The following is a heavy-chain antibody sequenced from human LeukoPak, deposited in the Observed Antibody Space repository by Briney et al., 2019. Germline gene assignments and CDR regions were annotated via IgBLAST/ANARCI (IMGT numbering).Heavy chain of an antibody. CDR1: GGSFSGYY. V-gene: IGHV4-34*01. D-gene: IGHD3-9*01. Sequence: SETLSLTCAVYGGSFSGYYWGWIRQPPGKGLEWMGSVYYNGNTYYHPSLKSRLTISLDTSNNQFSLKLSSVTAADTAVYYCARDRRNFDVDYWGQGTLVTVSS. J-gene: IGHJ4*02. CDR3: ARDRRNFDVDY. CDR2: VYYNGNT.